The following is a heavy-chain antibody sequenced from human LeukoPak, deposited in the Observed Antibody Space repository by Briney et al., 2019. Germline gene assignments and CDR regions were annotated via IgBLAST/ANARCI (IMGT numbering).Heavy chain of an antibody. CDR1: GYSITGGYY. V-gene: IGHV4-38-2*01. Sequence: PSETLSLTCAVSGYSITGGYYWGWIRQPPGKGREWIGSTFLGGKPYSNPSPKSRVSILLDKSKDQFSLRLTSLTATDTAVYYCARLEGGYWFDYWGRGTLVTVSS. CDR3: ARLEGGYWFDY. D-gene: IGHD6-25*01. J-gene: IGHJ4*02. CDR2: TFLGGKP.